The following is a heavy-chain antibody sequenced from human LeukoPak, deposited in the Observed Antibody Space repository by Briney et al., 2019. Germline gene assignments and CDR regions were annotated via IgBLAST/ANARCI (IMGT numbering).Heavy chain of an antibody. Sequence: GGSPRLSCAASGFTFSSYAMHWVRQAPGKGLEWVAVISYDGSNKYYADSVKGRFTISRDNSKNTLYLQMNSLRAEDTAVYYCARDPELYYFDYWGQGTLVTVSS. CDR3: ARDPELYYFDY. D-gene: IGHD1-7*01. V-gene: IGHV3-30*04. CDR1: GFTFSSYA. J-gene: IGHJ4*02. CDR2: ISYDGSNK.